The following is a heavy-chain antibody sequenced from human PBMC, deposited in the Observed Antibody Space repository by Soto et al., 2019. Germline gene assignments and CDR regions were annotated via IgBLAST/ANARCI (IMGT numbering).Heavy chain of an antibody. CDR3: ARGLILWFGELSRRGGYYYYMDV. D-gene: IGHD3-10*01. Sequence: QVQLQQWGAGLLKPSETLSLTCAVYGGSFSGYQWSWIRQTPGKGLEWIGGINDSGDINYNPSLKSRVSIFVDSPKKQVSLRLSVVTAADTAVYYCARGLILWFGELSRRGGYYYYMDVWGKGTTVIVSS. J-gene: IGHJ6*03. V-gene: IGHV4-34*01. CDR1: GGSFSGYQ. CDR2: INDSGDI.